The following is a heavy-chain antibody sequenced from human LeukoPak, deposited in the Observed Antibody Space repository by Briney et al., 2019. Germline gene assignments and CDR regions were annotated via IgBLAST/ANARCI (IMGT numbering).Heavy chain of an antibody. J-gene: IGHJ6*03. Sequence: PSETLSLTCTVSGASINIYDWNWIRQPPGKGLEWIGYIDYSGSTNYNPSLKSRVTISVDTSKNQFSLKVNSVSAADTAVYYCARTYSGSYNYYYYMDVWGKGTTVTVSS. V-gene: IGHV4-59*01. CDR1: GASINIYD. CDR2: IDYSGST. D-gene: IGHD1-26*01. CDR3: ARTYSGSYNYYYYMDV.